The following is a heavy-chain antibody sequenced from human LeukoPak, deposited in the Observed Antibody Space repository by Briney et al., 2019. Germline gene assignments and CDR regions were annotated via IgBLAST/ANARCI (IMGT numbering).Heavy chain of an antibody. J-gene: IGHJ5*02. CDR3: ARDRLAYCGGDCYFWFDP. V-gene: IGHV3-74*01. D-gene: IGHD2-21*02. Sequence: GGSLRLSCTASGFTFGDYAMSWVRQAPGKGLVRVSRINSDGSSTSYADSVKGRFTISRDNAKSTLYLQMNSLRAEDTAVYYCARDRLAYCGGDCYFWFDPWGQGTLVTVSS. CDR2: INSDGSST. CDR1: GFTFGDYA.